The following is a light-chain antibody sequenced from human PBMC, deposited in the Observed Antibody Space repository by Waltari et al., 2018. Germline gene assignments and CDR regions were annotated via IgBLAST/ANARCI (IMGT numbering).Light chain of an antibody. CDR2: NNS. J-gene: IGLJ1*01. V-gene: IGLV1-44*01. Sequence: QSVLTQPPSPSGTPGQRVTISCSGSRANIGRTPVTWYQQLPGTAPKLLLNNNSQRPSGVPDRFSGSKSGTSASLAISGLLSDDEAEYYCAAWDDSLSGYVFGTGTNVSVL. CDR1: RANIGRTP. CDR3: AAWDDSLSGYV.